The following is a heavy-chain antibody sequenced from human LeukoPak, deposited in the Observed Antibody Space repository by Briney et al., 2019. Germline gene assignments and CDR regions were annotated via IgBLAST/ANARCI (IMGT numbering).Heavy chain of an antibody. CDR3: AAAHGKH. V-gene: IGHV6-1*01. Sequence: SQTLSLTCAISGDRVSSNSGTWNWIRQSPSRGLEWLGRTYYRSKWYSDYAPSVKGRITINPDTSKNHFSLQLNSATPEDTAVYYCAAAHGKHWGQGTLVIVSS. D-gene: IGHD6-25*01. J-gene: IGHJ1*01. CDR2: TYYRSKWYS. CDR1: GDRVSSNSGT.